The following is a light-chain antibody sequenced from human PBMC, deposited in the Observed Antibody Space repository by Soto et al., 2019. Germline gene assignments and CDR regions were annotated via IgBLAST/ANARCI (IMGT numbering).Light chain of an antibody. J-gene: IGKJ4*01. CDR2: FAS. Sequence: IVMTQSPATLSVSPGEQATLSCRASQNVYNNLAWYQQKPGQAPRLLVYFASTRATGVPARFSGSGSGTEFSLTISILQSEDFALYYCLQFTAWPLTFGGGTKVETK. CDR3: LQFTAWPLT. V-gene: IGKV3-15*01. CDR1: QNVYNN.